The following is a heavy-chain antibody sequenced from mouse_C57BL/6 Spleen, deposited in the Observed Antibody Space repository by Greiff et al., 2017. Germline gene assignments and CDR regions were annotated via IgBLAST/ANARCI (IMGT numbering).Heavy chain of an antibody. CDR2: INPGSGGT. Sequence: QVHVKQSGAELVRPGTSVKVSCKASGYAFTNYLIEWVKQRAGQGLEWIGVINPGSGGTNYNEKFKGKATLTADKSSSTAYMQLSSLTSEDSAVYFCARGDTVVAGGDFDYWGQGTTLTVSS. CDR3: ARGDTVVAGGDFDY. V-gene: IGHV1-54*01. J-gene: IGHJ2*01. CDR1: GYAFTNYL. D-gene: IGHD1-1*01.